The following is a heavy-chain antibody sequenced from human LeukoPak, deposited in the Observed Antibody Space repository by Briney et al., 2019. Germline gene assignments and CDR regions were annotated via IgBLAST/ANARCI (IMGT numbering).Heavy chain of an antibody. CDR2: ISASGGST. CDR3: AKVVVAATIDAFDI. D-gene: IGHD2-15*01. Sequence: GGSLRLSCAASRFTFSNYAMNWVRQASGKGLEWVSRISASGGSTYYADSVKGRFTISRDNSKNTLYFQMNNLRAEDTAVYYCAKVVVAATIDAFDIWGQGTMVAVSS. V-gene: IGHV3-23*01. J-gene: IGHJ3*02. CDR1: RFTFSNYA.